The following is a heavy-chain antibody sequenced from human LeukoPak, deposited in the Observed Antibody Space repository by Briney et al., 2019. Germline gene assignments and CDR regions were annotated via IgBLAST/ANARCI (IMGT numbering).Heavy chain of an antibody. D-gene: IGHD3-10*01. Sequence: HAGGSLRLSCAASGFTFSSYAMSWVRQAPGKGLEWVSAISGSGGSTYYADSVKGRFTISRDNSKNTLYLQMNSLRAEDTAVYYCAKDWKYYYGSGSYYNVNEDYYMDVWGKGTTVTVSS. CDR3: AKDWKYYYGSGSYYNVNEDYYMDV. CDR1: GFTFSSYA. J-gene: IGHJ6*03. CDR2: ISGSGGST. V-gene: IGHV3-23*01.